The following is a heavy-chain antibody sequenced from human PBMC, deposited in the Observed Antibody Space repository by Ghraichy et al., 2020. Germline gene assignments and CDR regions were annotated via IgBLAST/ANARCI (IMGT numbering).Heavy chain of an antibody. Sequence: ASVKVSCKVSGYTLTELSMHWVRQAPGKGLEWMGGFDPEDGETIYAQKFQGRVTMTEDTSTDTAYMELSSLRSEDTDVYYCASPGQLSINPYYYGMDVWGQGTTVTVSS. CDR2: FDPEDGET. J-gene: IGHJ6*02. D-gene: IGHD6-13*01. CDR1: GYTLTELS. CDR3: ASPGQLSINPYYYGMDV. V-gene: IGHV1-24*01.